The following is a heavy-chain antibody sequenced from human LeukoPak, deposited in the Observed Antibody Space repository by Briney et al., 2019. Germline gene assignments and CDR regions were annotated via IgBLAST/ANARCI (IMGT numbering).Heavy chain of an antibody. Sequence: RQAPGQGLEWMGGIIPIFGTANYAQKFQGRVTITADESTSTAYMELSSLRSEDTAVYYCARGRLRFLEWLLDYWGQGTLVTVSS. J-gene: IGHJ4*02. D-gene: IGHD3-3*01. CDR3: ARGRLRFLEWLLDY. V-gene: IGHV1-69*01. CDR2: IIPIFGTA.